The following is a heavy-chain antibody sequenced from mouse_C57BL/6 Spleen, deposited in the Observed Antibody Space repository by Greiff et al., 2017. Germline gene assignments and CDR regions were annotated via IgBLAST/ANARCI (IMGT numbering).Heavy chain of an antibody. CDR2: ISSGSSTI. CDR3: ARTYSYYAMDY. J-gene: IGHJ4*01. D-gene: IGHD2-10*01. V-gene: IGHV5-17*01. CDR1: GFTFSDYG. Sequence: EVMLVESGGGLVKPGGSLKLSCAASGFTFSDYGMHWVRQAPEKGLEWVAYISSGSSTIYYADTVKGRFTISRDNAKNTLFLQMTSLRSEDTAMXYCARTYSYYAMDYWGQGTSVTVSS.